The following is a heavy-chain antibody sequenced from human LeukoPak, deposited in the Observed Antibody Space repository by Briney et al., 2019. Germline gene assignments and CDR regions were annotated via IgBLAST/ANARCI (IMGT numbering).Heavy chain of an antibody. CDR3: ARSWRFCSGDSCYPIDY. Sequence: ASVKVSCKASGYTFTGYYMHWVRQAPGQGLEWMGWINPNSGGTNYAQKFRGRVTMTRDTSISTAYMELSRLRSDDTAVYYCARSWRFCSGDSCYPIDYWGQGTLVTVSS. J-gene: IGHJ4*02. CDR2: INPNSGGT. V-gene: IGHV1-2*02. D-gene: IGHD2-15*01. CDR1: GYTFTGYY.